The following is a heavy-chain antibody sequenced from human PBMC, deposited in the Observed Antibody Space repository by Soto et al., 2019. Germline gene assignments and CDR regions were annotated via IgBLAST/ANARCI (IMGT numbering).Heavy chain of an antibody. CDR1: GGSISSYY. CDR2: IYYSGST. D-gene: IGHD6-13*01. CDR3: VGDRAAAGTFCFDY. Sequence: SETLSLTCTVSGGSISSYYWSWIRQPPGKGLEWIGYIYYSGSTNYNPSLKSRVTISVDTSKNQFSLKLSSVTAADTAVYYCVGDRAAAGTFCFDYWGQGTVVTVAS. J-gene: IGHJ4*02. V-gene: IGHV4-59*01.